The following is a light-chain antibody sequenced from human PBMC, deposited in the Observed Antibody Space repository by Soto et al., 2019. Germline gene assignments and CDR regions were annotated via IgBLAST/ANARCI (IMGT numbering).Light chain of an antibody. Sequence: DIQLTQSPSFLSASVGDRVTITCRASQGISSYLARYQQKPGKAPKLLIYAASTLQSGVPSRFSGSGSGTEFTLTISSLQPEDFATYYCQQLNSFPITFGQGTRLEIK. CDR1: QGISSY. J-gene: IGKJ5*01. CDR3: QQLNSFPIT. V-gene: IGKV1-9*01. CDR2: AAS.